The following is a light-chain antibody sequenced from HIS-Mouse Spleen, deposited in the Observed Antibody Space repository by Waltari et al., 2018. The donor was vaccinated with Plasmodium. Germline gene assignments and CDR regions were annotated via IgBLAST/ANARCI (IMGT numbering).Light chain of an antibody. Sequence: SYELTQPPSVSVSPRQTARITCSGDALPKNFAYWYQQKSGQAPVLVIYEDSKRPPGIPERFSGSSSGTMATLTISGAQVEDEADYYCYSTDSSGNHRVFGGGTKLTVL. CDR3: YSTDSSGNHRV. J-gene: IGLJ3*02. CDR2: EDS. CDR1: ALPKNF. V-gene: IGLV3-10*01.